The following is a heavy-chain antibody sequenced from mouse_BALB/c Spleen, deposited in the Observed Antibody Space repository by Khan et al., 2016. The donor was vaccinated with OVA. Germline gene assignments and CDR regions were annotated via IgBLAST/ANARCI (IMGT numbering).Heavy chain of an antibody. CDR3: ARREYLMTWFAY. V-gene: IGHV2-2*02. Sequence: QVQLKQSGPGLVQPSQSLSLTCTVSGFSLNNFGVHWVRQSPGKGLEWLGVIWSGGSTDYNAAFKSRLSISKDNSKSQVFFKMNSLQANDTATYYCARREYLMTWFAYWGQGTLVTVSA. CDR2: IWSGGST. J-gene: IGHJ3*01. CDR1: GFSLNNFG.